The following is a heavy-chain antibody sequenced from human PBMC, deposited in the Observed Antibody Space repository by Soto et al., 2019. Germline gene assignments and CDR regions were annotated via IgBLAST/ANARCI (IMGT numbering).Heavy chain of an antibody. J-gene: IGHJ4*02. CDR2: IKSKTDGGTT. D-gene: IGHD3-9*01. Sequence: EVQLVESGGGLVKPGGSLRLSCAASGFTFSNAWMNWVRQAPGKGLEWVGRIKSKTDGGTTDYAAPVKGRFTISRDDSKNTLYLQMNSLKTDDTAVYYCTTDLFYGLVINLSSHFVDYWGQGTLVTVSS. CDR1: GFTFSNAW. V-gene: IGHV3-15*07. CDR3: TTDLFYGLVINLSSHFVDY.